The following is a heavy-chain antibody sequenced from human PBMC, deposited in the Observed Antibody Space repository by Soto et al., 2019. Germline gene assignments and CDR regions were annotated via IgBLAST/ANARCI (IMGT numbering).Heavy chain of an antibody. CDR2: ISYDGSNK. D-gene: IGHD3-3*01. J-gene: IGHJ1*01. CDR3: ARTLSAPLGYLQN. Sequence: GGSLRLSCAASGFTLGSYAMPWVGQAAGKRMEWVAVISYDGSNKYYADSVKGRFTISRDNSKNTLYLQMNSLRAEDTAVYYCARTLSAPLGYLQNCGQGTLGTASS. V-gene: IGHV3-30-3*01. CDR1: GFTLGSYA.